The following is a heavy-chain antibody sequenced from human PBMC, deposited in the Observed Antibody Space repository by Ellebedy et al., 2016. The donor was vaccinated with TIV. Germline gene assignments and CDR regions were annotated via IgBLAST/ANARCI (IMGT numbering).Heavy chain of an antibody. Sequence: GESLKISCAASGFIFNSYWMSWVRQAPGKGLEWVANIKQDGSEKYYLDSVKGRFTASRDNAKNSLFLQMNSLRAEDTAVYYCASVDWLADYWGQGTLVTVSS. CDR3: ASVDWLADY. J-gene: IGHJ4*02. D-gene: IGHD3-9*01. CDR1: GFIFNSYW. CDR2: IKQDGSEK. V-gene: IGHV3-7*03.